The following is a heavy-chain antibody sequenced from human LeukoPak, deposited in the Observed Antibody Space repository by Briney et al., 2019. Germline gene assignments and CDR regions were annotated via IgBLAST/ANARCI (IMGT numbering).Heavy chain of an antibody. D-gene: IGHD2-2*01. CDR3: AAEAPYCSSTSCPEDY. J-gene: IGHJ4*02. Sequence: GASVKVSCKAPGGTFSSYAISWVRQAPGQGLEWMGGIIPIFGTANYAQKFQGRVTITADESTSTAYMELSSLRSEDTAVYYCAAEAPYCSSTSCPEDYWGQGTLVTVSS. CDR1: GGTFSSYA. CDR2: IIPIFGTA. V-gene: IGHV1-69*13.